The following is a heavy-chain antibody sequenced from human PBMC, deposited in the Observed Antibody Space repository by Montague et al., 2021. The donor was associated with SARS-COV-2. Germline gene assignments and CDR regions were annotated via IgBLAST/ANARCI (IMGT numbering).Heavy chain of an antibody. D-gene: IGHD3-16*01. Sequence: SLRLSCAASGFTFSNYAMSWVRQAPGKGLEWVSSIFGSGAGTYYADSVQGRFTISRDNSKNTVFLHMNSLTAEDTAVYYCAKNGGSGSLVYWYLDLWGRGTLVPVSS. J-gene: IGHJ2*01. CDR1: GFTFSNYA. CDR2: IFGSGAGT. V-gene: IGHV3-23*01. CDR3: AKNGGSGSLVYWYLDL.